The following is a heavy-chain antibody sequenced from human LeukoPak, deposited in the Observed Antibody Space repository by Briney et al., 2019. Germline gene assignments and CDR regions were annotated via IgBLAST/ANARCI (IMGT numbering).Heavy chain of an antibody. CDR1: GYRFTSYW. J-gene: IGHJ3*02. CDR2: IDPSDSYT. Sequence: GESLKISCKGSGYRFTSYWISWVRQMPGKGLEWMGRIDPSDSYTNYSPSFQGHVTISADKSISTAYLQWGSLKASDTAMYYCARRVTLSDDAFDIWGQGTMVTVSP. D-gene: IGHD3-16*02. V-gene: IGHV5-10-1*01. CDR3: ARRVTLSDDAFDI.